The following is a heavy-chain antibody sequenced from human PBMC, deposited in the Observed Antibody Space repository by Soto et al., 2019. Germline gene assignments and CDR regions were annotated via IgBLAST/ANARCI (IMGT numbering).Heavy chain of an antibody. CDR3: ARGPDPTYFDY. Sequence: QVQLVQSGGEVAKPGASVKVSCKASGYTFTNYGINWVRQAPGLGLEWMGWINVYNGKTNYAQKFQDRVTMTTDTSTNSVYMELRSLRSDDTAVYYCARGPDPTYFDYWGQGTLVIVSS. J-gene: IGHJ4*02. CDR1: GYTFTNYG. CDR2: INVYNGKT. V-gene: IGHV1-18*01.